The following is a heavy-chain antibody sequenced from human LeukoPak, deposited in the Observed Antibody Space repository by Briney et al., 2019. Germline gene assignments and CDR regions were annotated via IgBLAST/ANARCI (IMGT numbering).Heavy chain of an antibody. CDR3: AKDIGYDILTTGGNFDY. D-gene: IGHD3-9*01. CDR1: GFTFDDYA. V-gene: IGHV3-9*01. J-gene: IGHJ4*02. Sequence: GGSLRLSCAASGFTFDDYAMHWVRQAPGKGLEWVSGISWNSGSIGYADSVKGRFTISRGNAKNSLYLQMNSLRAEDTALYYCAKDIGYDILTTGGNFDYWGQGTLVTVSS. CDR2: ISWNSGSI.